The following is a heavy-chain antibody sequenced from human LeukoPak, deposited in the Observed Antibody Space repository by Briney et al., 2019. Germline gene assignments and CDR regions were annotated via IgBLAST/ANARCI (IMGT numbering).Heavy chain of an antibody. CDR1: AASISLYY. CDR2: IYYNGNT. CDR3: AGLQAHGGNYIDH. V-gene: IGHV4-59*08. J-gene: IGHJ4*02. D-gene: IGHD4-23*01. Sequence: PSETLSLTCTVSAASISLYYWSWVAQAPGQGLEWFGYIYYNGNTIYSDSLRSRVRMSADTSKTQFSLNLTSVTAADTARYFCAGLQAHGGNYIDHWGQGILVTVPS.